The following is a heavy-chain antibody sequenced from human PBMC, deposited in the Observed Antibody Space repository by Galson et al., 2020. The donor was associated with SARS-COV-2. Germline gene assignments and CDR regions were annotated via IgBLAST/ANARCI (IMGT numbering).Heavy chain of an antibody. CDR1: GYTLTELS. CDR2: FDPEDGET. V-gene: IGHV1-24*01. CDR3: ATSSPYCSSTSCHHNWFDP. Sequence: ASVKVSSKVSGYTLTELSMHCVRQAPGQGLEWMGGFDPEDGETIYAQKFQGRVTMTEDTSTDTAYMELSSLRSEDTAVYYCATSSPYCSSTSCHHNWFDPWGQGTLVTVSS. D-gene: IGHD2-2*01. J-gene: IGHJ5*02.